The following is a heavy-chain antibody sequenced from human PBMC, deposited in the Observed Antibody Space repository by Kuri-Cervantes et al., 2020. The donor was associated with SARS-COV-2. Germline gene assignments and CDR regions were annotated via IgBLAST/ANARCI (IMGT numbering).Heavy chain of an antibody. Sequence: GESLKISCAASGFTFSSYAMHWVRQAPGKGLEWVSYISSSGSTIYYADSVKGRFTISRDNAKNSLYLQMNSLRAEDTAVYYCAKDCTYYDILTGYDYWGQGTLVTVSS. CDR1: GFTFSSYA. D-gene: IGHD3-9*01. CDR2: ISSSGSTI. V-gene: IGHV3-48*04. CDR3: AKDCTYYDILTGYDY. J-gene: IGHJ4*02.